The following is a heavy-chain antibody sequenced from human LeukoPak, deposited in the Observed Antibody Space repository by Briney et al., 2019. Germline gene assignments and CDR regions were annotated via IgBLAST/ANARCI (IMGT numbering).Heavy chain of an antibody. CDR3: ARSAYGGKIPFDP. D-gene: IGHD4-23*01. V-gene: IGHV3-21*01. Sequence: GGPLRLSCAASGFTFSSYAMSWVRQAPGKGLEWVSSISSSSSYIYYADSVKGRFTISRDNAKNSLYLQMNSLRAEDTAVYYCARSAYGGKIPFDPWGQGTLVTVSS. CDR2: ISSSSSYI. CDR1: GFTFSSYA. J-gene: IGHJ5*02.